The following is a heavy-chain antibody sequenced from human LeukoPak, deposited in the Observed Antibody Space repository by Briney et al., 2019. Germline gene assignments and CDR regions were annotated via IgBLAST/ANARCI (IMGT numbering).Heavy chain of an antibody. D-gene: IGHD4-17*01. CDR1: GFTFSSYG. V-gene: IGHV3-30*03. CDR3: AIITSTTATPFDI. J-gene: IGHJ3*02. CDR2: ISYDGSNK. Sequence: GGSLRLSCAASGFTFSSYGMHWVRQAPGKGLEWVAVISYDGSNKYYADSVKGRFTTSRDNSKNTLYLQMNSLRAEDTAVYYCAIITSTTATPFDIWGQGTMVTVSS.